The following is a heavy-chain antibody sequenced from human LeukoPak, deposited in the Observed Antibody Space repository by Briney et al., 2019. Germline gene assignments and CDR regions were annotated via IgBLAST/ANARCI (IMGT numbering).Heavy chain of an antibody. Sequence: SETLSLTCTVSGYSISSGYYWAWIRQPPGKGLEWIGSIYHSGSTYYNPSLKSRVTISVDTSKNQFSLKLSSVTAADTAVYYCARDVAVDYDSSGAFDYWGQGTLVTVSS. J-gene: IGHJ4*02. D-gene: IGHD3-22*01. V-gene: IGHV4-38-2*02. CDR1: GYSISSGYY. CDR2: IYHSGST. CDR3: ARDVAVDYDSSGAFDY.